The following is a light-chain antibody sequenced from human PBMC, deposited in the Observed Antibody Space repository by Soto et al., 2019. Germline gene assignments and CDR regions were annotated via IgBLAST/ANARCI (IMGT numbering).Light chain of an antibody. CDR1: QSVSSY. CDR2: GAF. CDR3: QQYNDWPLT. Sequence: EIEFTQSPATLSLSPGERATLSCRASQSVSSYLAWYQQKPGQAPSLLIYGAFTRATGVPARFSGAGSGTEFTLTISSLQSEDFALYYCQQYNDWPLTFGQGTKVDI. V-gene: IGKV3-15*01. J-gene: IGKJ1*01.